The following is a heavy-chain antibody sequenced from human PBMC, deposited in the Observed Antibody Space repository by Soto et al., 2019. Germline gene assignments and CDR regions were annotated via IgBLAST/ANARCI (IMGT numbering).Heavy chain of an antibody. D-gene: IGHD3-3*01. V-gene: IGHV3-33*01. CDR3: ARDEGRRFLEWLSEFSY. CDR2: IWYDGSNK. J-gene: IGHJ4*02. Sequence: PGGSLRLSCAASGFTFSSYGMHWVRQAPGKGLEWVAVIWYDGSNKYYADSVKGRFTISRDNSKNTPYLQMNSLRAEDTAVYYCARDEGRRFLEWLSEFSYWGQGTLVTVSS. CDR1: GFTFSSYG.